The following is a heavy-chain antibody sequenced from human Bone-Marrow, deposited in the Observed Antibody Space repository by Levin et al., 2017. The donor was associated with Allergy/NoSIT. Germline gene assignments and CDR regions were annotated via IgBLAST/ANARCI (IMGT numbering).Heavy chain of an antibody. CDR2: INPNNGVT. Sequence: ASVKVSCKASGYTFTGYYLHWVRQAPGQGLEWMGWINPNNGVTSYGQTFLGRVTITRDTSITTAYMELSRLISYDTAVYFCAGDSPDGGSWYEGALDFWGHGTLVSVSS. CDR1: GYTFTGYY. CDR3: AGDSPDGGSWYEGALDF. V-gene: IGHV1-2*02. J-gene: IGHJ3*01. D-gene: IGHD6-13*01.